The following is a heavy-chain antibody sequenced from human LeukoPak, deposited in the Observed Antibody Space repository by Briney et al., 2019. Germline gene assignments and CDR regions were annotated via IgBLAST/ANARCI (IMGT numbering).Heavy chain of an antibody. CDR2: VYWTGTP. Sequence: PSETLSLTCSVSGDSISRRSSYWTWIRQPAGRGLEWIGRVYWTGTPNYNPSLKSRVTMSVDTSKNHLSLTLNSVTAADTALYFCARGLQERDIIRGFDLWGPGILVTVSS. CDR3: ARGLQERDIIRGFDL. V-gene: IGHV4-61*02. CDR1: GDSISRRSSY. J-gene: IGHJ4*01. D-gene: IGHD3-10*01.